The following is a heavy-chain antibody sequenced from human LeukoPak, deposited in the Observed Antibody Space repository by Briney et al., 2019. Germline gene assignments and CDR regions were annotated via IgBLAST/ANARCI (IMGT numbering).Heavy chain of an antibody. V-gene: IGHV3-48*03. J-gene: IGHJ4*02. D-gene: IGHD4-23*01. CDR1: RFTFSSYE. CDR3: ASMVDTAMDATVVTPVSYYFDY. Sequence: GGSLRLSCTASRFTFSSYEMNWVRQAPGKGLEWVSYISSSGSTIYYADSVKGRFTISRDNAKNSLYLQMNSLRAEDTAVYYCASMVDTAMDATVVTPVSYYFDYWGQGTLVTVSS. CDR2: ISSSGSTI.